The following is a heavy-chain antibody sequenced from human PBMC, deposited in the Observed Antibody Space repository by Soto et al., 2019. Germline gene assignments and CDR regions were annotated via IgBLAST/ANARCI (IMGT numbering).Heavy chain of an antibody. J-gene: IGHJ4*02. CDR2: IYYTGST. V-gene: IGHV4-61*01. Sequence: PSETLSLTCTVSCVSVSSGSYYWSWIRQPPGKGLEWIGYIYYTGSTNYNPSLKSRVTISVDTSKNQFSLKLSSVTAADTAVYYCAKGTTVVIFFDYWGQGTLVTVSS. D-gene: IGHD4-17*01. CDR1: CVSVSSGSYY. CDR3: AKGTTVVIFFDY.